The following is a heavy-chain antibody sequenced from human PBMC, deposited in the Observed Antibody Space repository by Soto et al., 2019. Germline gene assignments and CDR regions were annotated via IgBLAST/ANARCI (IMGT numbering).Heavy chain of an antibody. CDR2: INHSGST. CDR3: ARGLDYDFWSGNGVCWFDP. CDR1: GGSFSGYY. Sequence: QVQLQQWGAGLLKPSETLSLTCAVYGGSFSGYYWSWIRQPPGKGLEWIGEINHSGSTNYNPSLKSRVTISVDTSKNQFSLKLSSVTAAETAVYYCARGLDYDFWSGNGVCWFDPWGQGTLVTVSS. D-gene: IGHD3-3*01. J-gene: IGHJ5*02. V-gene: IGHV4-34*01.